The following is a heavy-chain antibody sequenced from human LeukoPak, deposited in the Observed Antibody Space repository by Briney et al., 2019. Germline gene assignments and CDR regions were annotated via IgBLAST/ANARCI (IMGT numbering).Heavy chain of an antibody. CDR2: ISSSGSTI. V-gene: IGHV3-48*04. D-gene: IGHD6-13*01. CDR3: ATGYSSSWSEYFQH. Sequence: GESLRLSCVASKFTLSTYSMTWVRQAPGKGLEWVSYISSSGSTIYYADSVKGRFTISRDNAKNSLYLQMNSLRAEDTAVYYCATGYSSSWSEYFQHWGQGTLVTVSS. J-gene: IGHJ1*01. CDR1: KFTLSTYS.